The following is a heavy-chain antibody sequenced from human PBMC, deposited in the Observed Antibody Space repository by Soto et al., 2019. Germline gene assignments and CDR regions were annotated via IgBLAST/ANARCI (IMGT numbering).Heavy chain of an antibody. CDR1: NYSFNTDG. D-gene: IGHD3-9*01. CDR2: ISAYNGNT. Sequence: ASVKFSGKASNYSFNTDGITWVRQAPGQGLESMGWISAYNGNTVYAQKFQGRVTMATDTSTSTAYMELRSLRSDDTAVYYCERSLGLAVSEGQWDYWGHGTLVTVSS. V-gene: IGHV1-18*01. J-gene: IGHJ4*03. CDR3: ERSLGLAVSEGQWDY.